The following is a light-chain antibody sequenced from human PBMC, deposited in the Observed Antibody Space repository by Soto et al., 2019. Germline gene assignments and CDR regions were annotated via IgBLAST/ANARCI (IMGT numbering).Light chain of an antibody. Sequence: QSALTQPASVSGSPGQSITISYTETSSDVGGYNYVSWYQHHPGKAPKLMIYDVSNRPSGVSTRFSGSKSGNTASLTISGLQAEDEADYYCSSYTSSNTPFYVFGTGTKVTVL. CDR1: SSDVGGYNY. CDR3: SSYTSSNTPFYV. J-gene: IGLJ1*01. CDR2: DVS. V-gene: IGLV2-14*03.